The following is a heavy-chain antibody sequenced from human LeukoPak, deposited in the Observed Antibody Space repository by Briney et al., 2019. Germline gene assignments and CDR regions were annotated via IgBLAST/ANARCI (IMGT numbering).Heavy chain of an antibody. D-gene: IGHD3-22*01. J-gene: IGHJ2*01. CDR2: NIPIFGTA. Sequence: ASVKVSCKASGGTFSSYAISWVRQAPGQGLEWMGGNIPIFGTANYAQKFQGRVTITADESTSTAYMELSSLRSEDTAVYYCARVRESSGYSYWYFDLWGRGTLVTVSS. CDR3: ARVRESSGYSYWYFDL. CDR1: GGTFSSYA. V-gene: IGHV1-69*01.